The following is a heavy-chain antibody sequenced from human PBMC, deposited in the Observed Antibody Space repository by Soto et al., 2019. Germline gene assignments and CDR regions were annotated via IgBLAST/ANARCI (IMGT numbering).Heavy chain of an antibody. J-gene: IGHJ5*02. V-gene: IGHV3-9*01. CDR2: ISWNSGSI. CDR3: AKVCDWHYGKEQRGTPCGFDP. Sequence: GGSLRLSCAASGFTFDDYAMHWVRQAPGKGLEWVSGISWNSGSIGYADSVKGRFTISRDNAKNSLYLQMNSLRAEDTALYYCAKVCDWHYGKEQRGTPCGFDPWGQGTLVTVS. D-gene: IGHD1-7*01. CDR1: GFTFDDYA.